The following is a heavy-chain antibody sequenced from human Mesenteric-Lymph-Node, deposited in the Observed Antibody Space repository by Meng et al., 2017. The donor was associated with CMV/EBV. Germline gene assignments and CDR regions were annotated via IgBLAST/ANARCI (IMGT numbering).Heavy chain of an antibody. V-gene: IGHV1-8*02. CDR3: AREGGIAARPYDYGMDV. Sequence: ASVKVSCKASGYRLTSYGISWVRQATGQGLEWMGWMNPNSGNTGYAQKFQGRVTMTRNTSISTAYMELSSLRSEDTAVYYCAREGGIAARPYDYGMDVWGQGTTVTVSS. CDR1: GYRLTSYG. D-gene: IGHD6-6*01. J-gene: IGHJ6*02. CDR2: MNPNSGNT.